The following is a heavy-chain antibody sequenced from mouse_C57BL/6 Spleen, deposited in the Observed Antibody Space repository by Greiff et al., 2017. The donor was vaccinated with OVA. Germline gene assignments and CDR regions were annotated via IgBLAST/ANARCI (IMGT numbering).Heavy chain of an antibody. Sequence: EVKVEESGGGLVQPKGSLKLSCAASGFSFNTYAMNWVRQAPGKGLEWVARIRSKSNNYATYYADSVKDRFTISRDDSESMLYLQMNNLKTEDEAMYYCGRGLWYLDYWGQGTTLTVSS. CDR3: GRGLWYLDY. D-gene: IGHD2-1*01. J-gene: IGHJ2*01. CDR1: GFSFNTYA. CDR2: IRSKSNNYAT. V-gene: IGHV10-1*01.